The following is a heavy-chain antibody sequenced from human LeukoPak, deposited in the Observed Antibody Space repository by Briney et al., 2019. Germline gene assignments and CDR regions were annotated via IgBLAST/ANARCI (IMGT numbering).Heavy chain of an antibody. D-gene: IGHD6-19*01. V-gene: IGHV4-4*07. Sequence: SETLSLTCTVSGGSISSYYWSWIRQPAGKGLEWIGRIYTSGSTNYNPSLKSRVTMSVDTSKNQFSLKLSSVTAADTAMYYCVKSGGYGLIDYWGQGTLVTVSS. CDR1: GGSISSYY. J-gene: IGHJ4*02. CDR3: VKSGGYGLIDY. CDR2: IYTSGST.